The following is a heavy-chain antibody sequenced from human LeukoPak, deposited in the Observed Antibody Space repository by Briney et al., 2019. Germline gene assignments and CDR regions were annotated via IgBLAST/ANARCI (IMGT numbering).Heavy chain of an antibody. D-gene: IGHD3-10*01. CDR3: ARHGYDGSGSYYSFDY. V-gene: IGHV4-39*01. Sequence: SETLSLTCTVSGGSISSSSYYWGWIRQPPGKGLEWIGSIYYSGSTYYNPSLKSRVTISVDTSKNQFSLRLSSVTAADTAVYYCARHGYDGSGSYYSFDYWGQGTLVTVSS. CDR1: GGSISSSSYY. CDR2: IYYSGST. J-gene: IGHJ4*02.